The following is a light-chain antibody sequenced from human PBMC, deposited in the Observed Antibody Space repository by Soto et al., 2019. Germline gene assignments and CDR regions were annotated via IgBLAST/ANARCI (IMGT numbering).Light chain of an antibody. CDR2: AAS. V-gene: IGKV1-39*01. CDR1: QSISSY. J-gene: IGKJ5*01. Sequence: DIQMTHSPSSLSASVGDIVTITCRASQSISSYLNWYQQKPGKAPKLLIYAASSLQSGVPSRFSGSGSGTDFTLTISSLQPEDFATYYCQKSYSTPINFGQGTRLEIK. CDR3: QKSYSTPIN.